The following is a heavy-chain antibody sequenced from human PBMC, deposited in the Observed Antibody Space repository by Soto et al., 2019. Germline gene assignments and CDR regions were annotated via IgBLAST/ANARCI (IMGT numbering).Heavy chain of an antibody. J-gene: IGHJ6*02. D-gene: IGHD3-3*01. CDR3: AIEGSLFSGVIVFYGMDV. CDR2: INPSSGNT. CDR1: GYSFTRHD. Sequence: QVQLVQSGAEVKKPGASVKVSCKASGYSFTRHDINWVRQAPGQGLEWMGWINPSSGNTGYAQRFLGRLTMTTDTSTSTAYMELSGLKSEDTAIYYCAIEGSLFSGVIVFYGMDVWGQGTTVTVPS. V-gene: IGHV1-8*01.